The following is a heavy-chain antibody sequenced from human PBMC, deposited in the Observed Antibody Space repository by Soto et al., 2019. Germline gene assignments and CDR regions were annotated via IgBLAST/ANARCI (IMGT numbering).Heavy chain of an antibody. J-gene: IGHJ6*03. CDR1: GFTFTSSA. CDR2: IVVGSGNT. Sequence: ASVKVSCKASGFTFTSSAMQWVRQARGQRLEWIGWIVVGSGNTNYAQKFQERVTITRDMSTSTAYMELSSLRSEDTAVYYCAAAGYDILTGYYNVDYYYYMDVWGKGTTVTVSS. D-gene: IGHD3-9*01. V-gene: IGHV1-58*02. CDR3: AAAGYDILTGYYNVDYYYYMDV.